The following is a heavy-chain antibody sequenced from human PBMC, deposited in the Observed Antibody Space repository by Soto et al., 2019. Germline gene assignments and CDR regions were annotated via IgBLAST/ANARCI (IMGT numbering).Heavy chain of an antibody. Sequence: GGSLRLSCVASGFSFSNYNMNWVRQAPGKGLEWVSYITDSSDTVHYADSVRGRFTISRDNAESSLYLQMNSLIDEDTAVYFCARDFGHGYYLDYWGRGTLVTVSS. V-gene: IGHV3-48*02. CDR2: ITDSSDTV. CDR1: GFSFSNYN. J-gene: IGHJ4*02. CDR3: ARDFGHGYYLDY. D-gene: IGHD3-3*01.